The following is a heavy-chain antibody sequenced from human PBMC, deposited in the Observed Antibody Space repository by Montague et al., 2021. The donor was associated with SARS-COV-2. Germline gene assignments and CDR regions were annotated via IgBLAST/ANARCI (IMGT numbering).Heavy chain of an antibody. J-gene: IGHJ6*02. CDR1: GGSISSGSYY. CDR2: IYYTGGT. V-gene: IGHV4-39*01. CDR3: ARRSFVADPSFGGGSYYGMDV. Sequence: SETLSLTCTVSGGSISSGSYYWGWIRQPPGKGLEWIGAIYYTGGTHQNPSLRSRVTISIDTSNNQLSLKMTSVTAADTAVYYCARRSFVADPSFGGGSYYGMDVWGQGTTVTVSS. D-gene: IGHD2-15*01.